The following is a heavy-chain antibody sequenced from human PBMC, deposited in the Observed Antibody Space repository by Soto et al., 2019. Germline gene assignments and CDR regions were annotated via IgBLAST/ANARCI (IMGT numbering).Heavy chain of an antibody. CDR3: ARAKNNDWPVIEY. D-gene: IGHD3-9*01. CDR1: GFTFSDHY. CDR2: ARNKAKSYTT. Sequence: EVQLVESGGGLVQPGGSLRLSCAASGFTFSDHYMDWVRQAPGKGLEWVGRARNKAKSYTTEYAASVKGRFTISREESKNSFYLQMNSLKTEDTATYYCARAKNNDWPVIEYWGQGTLVTVSS. V-gene: IGHV3-72*01. J-gene: IGHJ4*02.